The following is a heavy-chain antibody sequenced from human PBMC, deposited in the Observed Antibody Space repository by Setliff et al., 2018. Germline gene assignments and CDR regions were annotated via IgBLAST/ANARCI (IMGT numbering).Heavy chain of an antibody. J-gene: IGHJ6*03. Sequence: SETLSLTCAVYGGSFSGHHWCWIRQPPWKGLEWIGEINHSGSANYNPSLKSRVTISLDTSKNQFSLKLSSVTAADTAVYYCARLPKIVTGYYGSHYYYYMDVWGKGTTVTVSS. CDR3: ARLPKIVTGYYGSHYYYYMDV. CDR1: GGSFSGHH. V-gene: IGHV4-34*01. D-gene: IGHD3-9*01. CDR2: INHSGSA.